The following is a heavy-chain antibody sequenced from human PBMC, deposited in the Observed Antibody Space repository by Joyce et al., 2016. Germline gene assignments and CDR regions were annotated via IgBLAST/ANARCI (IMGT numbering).Heavy chain of an antibody. CDR2: IGSSGSIK. Sequence: EVQLVQSGGGLVQPGGSLRLSCAGSGFIFRKYGINWVRQAPGKGRGWVSYIGSSGSIKQYADSVEGRFTISRDNGKNSLYLQMNSLRAEDTAVYYCARDGRSSGGDYWGQGNLVTVSS. CDR3: ARDGRSSGGDY. CDR1: GFIFRKYG. D-gene: IGHD6-19*01. J-gene: IGHJ4*02. V-gene: IGHV3-48*01.